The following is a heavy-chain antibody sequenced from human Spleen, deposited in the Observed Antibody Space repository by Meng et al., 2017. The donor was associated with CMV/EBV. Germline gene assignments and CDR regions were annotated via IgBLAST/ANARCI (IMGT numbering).Heavy chain of an antibody. Sequence: ASVKVSCKASGYTFTSYGISWMRQAPGQGLEWMGIINPSGGSTNYAQKFQGRVTMTRDTSTSTVYLELSSLRSEDTAVYFCARDEIFYDILTGYGFGLDVWGQGTTVTVSS. CDR2: INPSGGST. V-gene: IGHV1-46*01. CDR3: ARDEIFYDILTGYGFGLDV. D-gene: IGHD3-9*01. CDR1: GYTFTSYG. J-gene: IGHJ6*02.